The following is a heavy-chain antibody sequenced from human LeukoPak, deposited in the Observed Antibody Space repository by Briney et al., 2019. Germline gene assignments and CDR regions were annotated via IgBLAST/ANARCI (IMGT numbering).Heavy chain of an antibody. D-gene: IGHD3-10*01. Sequence: ASVKVSCKASGYTFTSYDINWVRQATGQGLEWMGWINPHSGNTGYAQKFQGRVTMTRNTSISTAYMELSSLRSEDTAVYYCARGILWFGDDVWGKGTTVTISS. CDR1: GYTFTSYD. J-gene: IGHJ6*04. V-gene: IGHV1-8*01. CDR3: ARGILWFGDDV. CDR2: INPHSGNT.